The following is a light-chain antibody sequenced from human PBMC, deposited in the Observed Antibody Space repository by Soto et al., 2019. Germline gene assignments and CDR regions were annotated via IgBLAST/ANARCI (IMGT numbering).Light chain of an antibody. Sequence: EIVLTQSPATLSVSPGERVTLSCRASQSVDINLAWYQQKPGQAPRLLIYGASTRDTDMPGRFSGRGSGTEFTLRISRMQYEDYAVYYCHQYRNWPRTLGHGTKVDSK. CDR3: HQYRNWPRT. V-gene: IGKV3-15*01. CDR1: QSVDIN. CDR2: GAS. J-gene: IGKJ1*01.